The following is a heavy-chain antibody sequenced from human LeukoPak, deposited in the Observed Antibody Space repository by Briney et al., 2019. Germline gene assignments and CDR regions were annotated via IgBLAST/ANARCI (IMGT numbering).Heavy chain of an antibody. Sequence: MPSQTLSLTCTVSGGSISSGDYYWSWIRQPPGKGLEWIGYIYYSGSTYYNPSLKSRVTISVDTSKNQFSLKLSSVTAADTAVYYCARLRTTLRGEIWFDPWGQGTLVTVSS. J-gene: IGHJ5*02. CDR3: ARLRTTLRGEIWFDP. D-gene: IGHD3-16*01. CDR2: IYYSGST. V-gene: IGHV4-30-4*01. CDR1: GGSISSGDYY.